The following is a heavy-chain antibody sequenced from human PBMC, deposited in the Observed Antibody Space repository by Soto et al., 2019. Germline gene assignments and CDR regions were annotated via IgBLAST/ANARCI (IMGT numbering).Heavy chain of an antibody. CDR1: SDSIAGENW. CDR3: ARVFSSSSGWMYYFDF. V-gene: IGHV4-4*02. D-gene: IGHD6-25*01. J-gene: IGHJ4*02. CDR2: IFHIGGT. Sequence: QVQLQESGPGLVKPSETLSLTCTVSSDSIAGENWWSWVRQPPGMGLEWIGEIFHIGGTNYKPSRKIRVTMEVDKSKNQFSLKLISATAADTAVYYCARVFSSSSGWMYYFDFWGQGTLVSVSS.